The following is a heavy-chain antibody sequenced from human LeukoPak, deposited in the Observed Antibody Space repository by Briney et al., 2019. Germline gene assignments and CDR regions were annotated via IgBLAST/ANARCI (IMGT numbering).Heavy chain of an antibody. D-gene: IGHD5-18*01. CDR1: GFSVYSHYM. CDR3: ARGPGTALVRGGLY. Sequence: GSLRLSCVASGFSVYSHYMSWVRQPPGKGLEWIGEVYHSESTNYNPSLNSRVTMSVDKSKNQFSLKLSSVTAADTAVYYCARGPGTALVRGGLYWGLGTLVTVSS. V-gene: IGHV4-4*02. J-gene: IGHJ4*02. CDR2: VYHSEST.